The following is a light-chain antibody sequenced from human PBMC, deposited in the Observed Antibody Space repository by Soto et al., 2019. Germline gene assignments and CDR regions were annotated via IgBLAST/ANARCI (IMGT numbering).Light chain of an antibody. CDR1: QSVSSSY. CDR3: QQYGSSPPNT. CDR2: GAS. V-gene: IGKV3-20*01. Sequence: EIVLTQSPGTLSLSPGERATLSCRASQSVSSSYLAWYQQKPGQAPRVPIYGASSRATGIPDRFSGSGSGTDFTLTISRLEPEDFAVYYCQQYGSSPPNTCGQGTKLEIK. J-gene: IGKJ2*01.